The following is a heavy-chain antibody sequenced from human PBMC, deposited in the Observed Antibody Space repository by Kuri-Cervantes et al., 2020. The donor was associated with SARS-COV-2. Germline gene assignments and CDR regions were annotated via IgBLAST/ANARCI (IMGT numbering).Heavy chain of an antibody. Sequence: GGSLRLSCAASGCTFSSYAMSWVRQAPGKGLEWVSASSGSGGRTYYADSVKGRFTISRDNSKNTLYLQTNSLRAEDTAVYYCARVNYCSGGSGYSYYYGMDVWGQGTMVTVSS. J-gene: IGHJ6*02. CDR3: ARVNYCSGGSGYSYYYGMDV. D-gene: IGHD2-15*01. CDR1: GCTFSSYA. V-gene: IGHV3-23*01. CDR2: SSGSGGRT.